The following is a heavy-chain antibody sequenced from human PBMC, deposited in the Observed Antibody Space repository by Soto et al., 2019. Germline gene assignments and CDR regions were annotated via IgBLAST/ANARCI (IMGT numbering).Heavy chain of an antibody. Sequence: GGSLRLSCAASGFTFSSYGMHWVRQAPGKGLEWVAVISYDGSNKYYADSVKGRFTISRDNSKNTLYLQMNSLRAEDTAVYYCAKAGLLGVRLYYMDVWGKGTTVTVSS. J-gene: IGHJ6*03. CDR3: AKAGLLGVRLYYMDV. CDR1: GFTFSSYG. V-gene: IGHV3-30*18. CDR2: ISYDGSNK. D-gene: IGHD6-6*01.